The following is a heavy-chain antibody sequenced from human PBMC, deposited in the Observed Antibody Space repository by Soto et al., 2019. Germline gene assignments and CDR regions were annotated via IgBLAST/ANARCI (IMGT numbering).Heavy chain of an antibody. CDR2: TYYRSKWFH. CDR3: ARGNALDV. J-gene: IGHJ3*01. V-gene: IGHV6-1*01. Sequence: QGPLQQSGPGLVKPSQTLSLTCAISGDSVSSDITSWNWIRQSPSRGLEWLGRTYYRSKWFHDYAASVESRITISPDTSKNQFSLELNSMTPEDTAVYYCARGNALDVWGQGTVVTVSS. D-gene: IGHD3-10*01. CDR1: GDSVSSDITS.